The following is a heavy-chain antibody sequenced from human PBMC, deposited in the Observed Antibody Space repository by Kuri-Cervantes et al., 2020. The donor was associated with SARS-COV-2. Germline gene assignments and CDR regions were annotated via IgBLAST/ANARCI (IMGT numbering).Heavy chain of an antibody. CDR1: GVSFSGYH. D-gene: IGHD6-13*01. CDR3: ARKSSWYFAFDI. CDR2: INHSGST. J-gene: IGHJ3*02. Sequence: SETLSLTCAVYGVSFSGYHWSWIRQPPGKGLEWIGEINHSGSTNSNPSLKSRVTISVDTSKNQFSLKLSSVTAADTAVYYCARKSSWYFAFDIWGQGTMVTVSS. V-gene: IGHV4-34*01.